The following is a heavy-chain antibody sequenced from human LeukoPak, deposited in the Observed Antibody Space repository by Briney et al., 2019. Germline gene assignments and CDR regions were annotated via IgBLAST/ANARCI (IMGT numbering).Heavy chain of an antibody. J-gene: IGHJ6*02. V-gene: IGHV3-30-3*01. Sequence: GGSLRLSCAASGFTFSSYAMHWVRQAPGKGLEWVAVISYDGSNKYYADSVKGRFTISRDNSKNTLYLQMNSLRAEDTAVYYCARGRRFGEVGYYYYGMDVWGQGTTVTVSS. CDR2: ISYDGSNK. D-gene: IGHD3-10*01. CDR3: ARGRRFGEVGYYYYGMDV. CDR1: GFTFSSYA.